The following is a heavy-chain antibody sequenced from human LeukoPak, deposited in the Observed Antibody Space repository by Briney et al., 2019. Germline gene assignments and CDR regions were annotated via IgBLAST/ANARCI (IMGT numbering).Heavy chain of an antibody. CDR2: TYSGAST. Sequence: PGGSLRLSCAASGFTVSSNYMSWVRQAPGKGLEWVSVTYSGASTYYADSVKGRFTISRDNSKNTLYLQMNSLRAEDTAVYYWAGFTFGGFIVDVFDIWGQGKRVIVSS. D-gene: IGHD3-16*02. J-gene: IGHJ3*02. CDR1: GFTVSSNY. CDR3: AGFTFGGFIVDVFDI. V-gene: IGHV3-53*01.